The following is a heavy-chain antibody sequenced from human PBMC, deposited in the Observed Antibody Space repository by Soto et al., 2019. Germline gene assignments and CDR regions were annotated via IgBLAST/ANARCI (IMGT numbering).Heavy chain of an antibody. J-gene: IGHJ6*02. CDR2: INHSGST. Sequence: QPPGKGLEWIGEINHSGSTNYNPSLKSRVTISVDTSKNQFSLKLSSVTAADTAVYYCARYTYYYGMDVWGQGTTVTVSS. CDR3: ARYTYYYGMDV. V-gene: IGHV4-34*01.